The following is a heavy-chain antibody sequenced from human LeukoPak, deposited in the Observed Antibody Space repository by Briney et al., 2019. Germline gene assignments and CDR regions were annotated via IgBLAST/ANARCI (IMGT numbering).Heavy chain of an antibody. Sequence: GGSLRLSCAASGFTFSSYGMHWVRQAPGKGLEWVAVISYDGSNKYYADSVKGRFTISRDNSKNTLYLQMNSLRAEDTAVYYCAKDHPTTVTTYAFDIWGQGTMVTVSS. J-gene: IGHJ3*02. D-gene: IGHD4-17*01. CDR2: ISYDGSNK. CDR3: AKDHPTTVTTYAFDI. V-gene: IGHV3-33*05. CDR1: GFTFSSYG.